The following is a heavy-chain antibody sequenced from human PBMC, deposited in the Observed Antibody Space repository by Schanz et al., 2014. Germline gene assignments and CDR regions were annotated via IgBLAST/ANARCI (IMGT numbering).Heavy chain of an antibody. J-gene: IGHJ3*02. CDR1: GFTFSSYS. CDR3: AKGRFGELSAFDI. V-gene: IGHV3-23*04. Sequence: EVQLVESGGGLVQPGGSLRLSCAASGFTFSSYSMNWVRQAPGKGLEWVSAISGSGGSTYYADSVKGRFTISRDNSKNTLYLQMNSLRAEDTAVYDCAKGRFGELSAFDIWGQGTMVTVSS. D-gene: IGHD3-10*01. CDR2: ISGSGGST.